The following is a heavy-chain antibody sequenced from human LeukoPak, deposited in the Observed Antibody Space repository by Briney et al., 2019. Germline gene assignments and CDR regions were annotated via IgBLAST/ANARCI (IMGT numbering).Heavy chain of an antibody. V-gene: IGHV3-7*01. D-gene: IGHD7-27*01. CDR1: GFTFSRYW. J-gene: IGHJ4*02. CDR3: ARDYTGGWNDY. Sequence: PGGSLRLSCAAAGFTFSRYWMSWGRQATGKGLECVAKIKEDGSEAHYVDSVKGRFTISRDNAKESLYLQMNTLRAEDTAVYYCARDYTGGWNDYWGQGIRVTVSS. CDR2: IKEDGSEA.